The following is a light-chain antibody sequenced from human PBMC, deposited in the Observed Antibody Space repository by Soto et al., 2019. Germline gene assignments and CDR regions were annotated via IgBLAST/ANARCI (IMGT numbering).Light chain of an antibody. J-gene: IGLJ1*01. CDR2: DDD. V-gene: IGLV1-51*01. Sequence: QSVLTQPPSVSAAPGQRVTISCSRSSSNIGGNSVSWYQQLQRTPPKLLIYDDDKRPSGIPDPFSGSKSGTSATLGITGFQTGDEADHYCGSWDSSLSAYVFGTGTKVTVL. CDR1: SSNIGGNS. CDR3: GSWDSSLSAYV.